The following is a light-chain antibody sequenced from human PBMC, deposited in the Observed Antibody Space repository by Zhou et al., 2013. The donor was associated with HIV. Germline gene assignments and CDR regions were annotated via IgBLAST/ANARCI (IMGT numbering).Light chain of an antibody. CDR1: HDISNY. V-gene: IGKV1-39*01. CDR3: QQTYNIPRT. Sequence: DIQMTQSPSSLSASLGDRVTITCQASHDISNYLNWFQQKPGQAPNLLIYAASSLPSGVPSRFSGSGSGTDFTLTISSLRPEDFATYYCQQTYNIPRTFGQGTTLDIK. J-gene: IGKJ1*01. CDR2: AAS.